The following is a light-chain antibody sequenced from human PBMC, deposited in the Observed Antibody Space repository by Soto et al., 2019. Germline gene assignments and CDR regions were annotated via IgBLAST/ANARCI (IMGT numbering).Light chain of an antibody. V-gene: IGKV3-20*01. CDR2: VAS. CDR3: QHYGSSPWT. Sequence: EIVLTQSPGTLSSSPGERATLSCRASQSVGGSYLAWFQQKPGQAPRLLIYVASTRATGVPDRFSGSGSATDFSLTINRLEPEDFAVYYCQHYGSSPWTFGQGTKVEIK. J-gene: IGKJ1*01. CDR1: QSVGGSY.